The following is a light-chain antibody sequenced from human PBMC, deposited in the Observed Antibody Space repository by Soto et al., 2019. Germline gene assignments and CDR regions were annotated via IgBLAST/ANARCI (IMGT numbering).Light chain of an antibody. V-gene: IGKV3-20*01. CDR2: GAS. CDR3: QQYDNAPLT. CDR1: QSVSSNY. J-gene: IGKJ4*01. Sequence: EVVLTQSPATLSLSPGERAALSCRSSQSVSSNYLAWYQQKPGQAPRLLIFGASNRATGIADRFSGSGSGTDFTLTISRLEPEDFAVYYCQQYDNAPLTFGGGTKVDIK.